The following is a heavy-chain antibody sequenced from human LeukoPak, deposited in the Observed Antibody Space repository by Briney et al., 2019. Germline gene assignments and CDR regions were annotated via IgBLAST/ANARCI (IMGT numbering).Heavy chain of an antibody. V-gene: IGHV1-46*01. CDR1: GYTFTSYY. Sequence: ASVKVSCKASGYTFTSYYMHWVRQAPGQGLEWMGIINPSGGSTSYAQKFQGRVTMTRDTSTSTVYMELSSLRSEDAAVYYCATSYGSGSYYPYYFDYWGQGTLVTVSS. CDR2: INPSGGST. CDR3: ATSYGSGSYYPYYFDY. D-gene: IGHD3-10*01. J-gene: IGHJ4*02.